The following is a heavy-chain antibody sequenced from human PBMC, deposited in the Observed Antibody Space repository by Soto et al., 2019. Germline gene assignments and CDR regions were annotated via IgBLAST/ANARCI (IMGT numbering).Heavy chain of an antibody. CDR1: GGTFSSYA. V-gene: IGHV1-69*13. CDR2: IIPIFGTA. J-gene: IGHJ5*02. Sequence: GASVKVSCKASGGTFSSYAISWVRQTPGQGLEWMGGIIPIFGTANYAQKFQGRVTITADESTSTAYMGLSSLRSEDTAVYYCARNYGSGSVPNYLTLNHNWFDPWGQGTLVTVSS. CDR3: ARNYGSGSVPNYLTLNHNWFDP. D-gene: IGHD3-10*01.